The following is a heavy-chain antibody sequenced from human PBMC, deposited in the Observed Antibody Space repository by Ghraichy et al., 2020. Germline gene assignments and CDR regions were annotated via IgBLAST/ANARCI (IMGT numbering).Heavy chain of an antibody. CDR1: GFTFSSYW. D-gene: IGHD3-3*01. Sequence: GGSLRLSCAASGFTFSSYWMHWVRQAPGKGLVWVSRISSDGSSKTYAYSVKGRFTISRDNAKNTLYLQMNNLRADDTAVYYCACLPYYDFWSDYLGRHDYWGQGSLVNDSS. V-gene: IGHV3-74*03. CDR3: ACLPYYDFWSDYLGRHDY. J-gene: IGHJ4*02. CDR2: ISSDGSSK.